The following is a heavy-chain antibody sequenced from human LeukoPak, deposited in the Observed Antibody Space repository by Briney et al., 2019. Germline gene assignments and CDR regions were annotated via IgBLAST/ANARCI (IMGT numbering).Heavy chain of an antibody. CDR3: ARHSGSSGYYYETYYYYYGMDV. CDR2: IYYSGST. Sequence: PSETLSLTCTVSGGSISSGSYYWGWIRQPPGKGLEWIGSIYYSGSTYYNPSLKSRVTISVDTSKNQFSLKLSSVTAADTAVYYCARHSGSSGYYYETYYYYYGMDVWGQGTTVTVSS. CDR1: GGSISSGSYY. V-gene: IGHV4-39*01. J-gene: IGHJ6*02. D-gene: IGHD3-22*01.